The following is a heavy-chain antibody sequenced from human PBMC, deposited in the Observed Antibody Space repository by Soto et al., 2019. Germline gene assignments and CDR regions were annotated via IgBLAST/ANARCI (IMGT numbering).Heavy chain of an antibody. J-gene: IGHJ6*02. CDR3: ARQRPTDGRWEFANYYGMDV. D-gene: IGHD1-26*01. Sequence: SETLSLTCAVYGGSLSGYYWTWIRQPPGKGLEWIGEINPGGITNCNPSVKSRVTISVDTSKNQFSLKLSSVTAADTAVYYCARQRPTDGRWEFANYYGMDVWGQGTPVTVSS. CDR1: GGSLSGYY. V-gene: IGHV4-34*01. CDR2: INPGGIT.